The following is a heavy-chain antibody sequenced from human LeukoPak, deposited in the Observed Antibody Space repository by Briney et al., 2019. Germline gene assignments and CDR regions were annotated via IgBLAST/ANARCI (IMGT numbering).Heavy chain of an antibody. V-gene: IGHV4-31*03. J-gene: IGHJ2*01. D-gene: IGHD2-2*01. CDR1: GGSISSGGYY. CDR3: ARVGFWPNPLIVVVPAEDHWYFDL. Sequence: PSQTLSLTCTVSGGSISSGGYYWSWIRQHPGKGLEWIVYIYYSGSTYYNPSLKSRVTISVDTSKNQFSLKLSSVTAADTAVYYCARVGFWPNPLIVVVPAEDHWYFDLWGRGTLVTVSS. CDR2: IYYSGST.